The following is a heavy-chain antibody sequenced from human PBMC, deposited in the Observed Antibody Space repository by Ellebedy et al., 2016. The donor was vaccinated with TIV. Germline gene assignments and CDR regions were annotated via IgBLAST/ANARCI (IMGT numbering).Heavy chain of an antibody. Sequence: SETLSLXXAVYGGSFSGYYWSWIRQPPGKGLEWIGEINHSGSTNYNPSLKSRVTISVDTSKNQFSLKLSSVTAADTAVYYCARSRTGHYYYYYGMDVWGQGTTVTVSS. V-gene: IGHV4-34*01. J-gene: IGHJ6*02. CDR2: INHSGST. D-gene: IGHD1-14*01. CDR1: GGSFSGYY. CDR3: ARSRTGHYYYYYGMDV.